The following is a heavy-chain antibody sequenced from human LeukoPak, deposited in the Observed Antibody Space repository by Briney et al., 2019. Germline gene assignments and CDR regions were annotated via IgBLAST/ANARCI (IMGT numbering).Heavy chain of an antibody. CDR1: GYTLTELS. D-gene: IGHD3-10*01. V-gene: IGHV1-24*01. CDR2: FDPEDGET. J-gene: IGHJ6*03. CDR3: ATDPRGYYYYMDV. Sequence: ASVKVSCKVSGYTLTELSMHWVRQAPGKGLEWMGGFDPEDGETIYAQKFQGRVTMTEDTSTDTAYMELSSLRSEDTVVYYCATDPRGYYYYMDVWGKGTTVTVSS.